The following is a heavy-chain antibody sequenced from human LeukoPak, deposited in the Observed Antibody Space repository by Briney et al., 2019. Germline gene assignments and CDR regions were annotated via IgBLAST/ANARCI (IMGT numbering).Heavy chain of an antibody. V-gene: IGHV4-59*01. CDR1: GVSISSYY. D-gene: IGHD3-10*01. J-gene: IGHJ6*03. CDR2: IYYNGST. CDR3: ARQSRGYRSNMDV. Sequence: SESLSLTCTVSGVSISSYYWSWVRQPPGKGLEWIGYIYYNGSTKYNPTLKSRVTISVDTSKNQFSLKLSSVTAADTAVYYCARQSRGYRSNMDVWGKGTTVTISS.